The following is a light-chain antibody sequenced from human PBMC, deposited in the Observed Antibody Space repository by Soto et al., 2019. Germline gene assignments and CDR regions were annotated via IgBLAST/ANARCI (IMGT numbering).Light chain of an antibody. J-gene: IGKJ4*01. CDR3: QQYDNPVT. Sequence: DIQMTQSPSSLSASVGDRVTITCQASQDISNYLNWYQQKPGKAPKLLIYDASNLETGVTSRFSGSGSGTDFTFTISSLQPEDIATYYCQQYDNPVTFGGGTKVDIK. V-gene: IGKV1-33*01. CDR2: DAS. CDR1: QDISNY.